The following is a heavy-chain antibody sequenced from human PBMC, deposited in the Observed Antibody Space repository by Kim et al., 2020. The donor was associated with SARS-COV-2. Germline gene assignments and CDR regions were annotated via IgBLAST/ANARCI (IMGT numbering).Heavy chain of an antibody. J-gene: IGHJ5*02. CDR1: GGSFSGYY. D-gene: IGHD2-2*01. CDR2: INNSGST. CDR3: AGLEGDIVVVPAAEMPGGWFDP. Sequence: SETLSLTCAVYGGSFSGYYWSWIRQPPGKGLEWIGEINNSGSTNYNPSLKSRVTISVDTSKNQFSLKLSSVTAADTAVYYCAGLEGDIVVVPAAEMPGGWFDPWGQGTLVTVSS. V-gene: IGHV4-34*01.